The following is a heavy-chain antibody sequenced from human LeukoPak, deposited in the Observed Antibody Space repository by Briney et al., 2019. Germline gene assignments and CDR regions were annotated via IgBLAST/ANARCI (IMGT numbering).Heavy chain of an antibody. CDR1: GFTFSSYG. Sequence: GGSLRLSCAASGFTFSSYGMHWVRQAPGKGLEWLAFIRFDGSNKYYADSVKGRFTISRDNSKNTLYLQMNGLRPEDTAVYYCAKRGTAGSSYYYYMDVWGKGTTVTISS. CDR2: IRFDGSNK. CDR3: AKRGTAGSSYYYYMDV. D-gene: IGHD6-13*01. J-gene: IGHJ6*03. V-gene: IGHV3-30*02.